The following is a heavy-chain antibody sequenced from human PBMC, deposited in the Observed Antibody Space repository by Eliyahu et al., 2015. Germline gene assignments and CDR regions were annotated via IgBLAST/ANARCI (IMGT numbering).Heavy chain of an antibody. J-gene: IGHJ6*02. CDR1: GASISSSSYS. CDR2: LYYSGTT. CDR3: ARHPNSYYXAMDV. Sequence: QLQLQESGPGLVKPSETLSLTCTVXGASISSSSYSWGWIRQPPGKGLEWIGSLYYSGTTYYNPSLKSRVTISVDTSKNQFSLKLSSVTAADTAVYYCARHPNSYYXAMDVWGQGTTVTVSS. V-gene: IGHV4-39*01.